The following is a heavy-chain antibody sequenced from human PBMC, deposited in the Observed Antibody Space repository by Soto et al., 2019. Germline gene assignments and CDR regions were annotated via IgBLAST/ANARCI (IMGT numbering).Heavy chain of an antibody. CDR3: AREEQLSSLDY. CDR2: ISSSSSYI. J-gene: IGHJ4*02. V-gene: IGHV3-21*01. Sequence: GGSLRLSCAASGFTFSTYSMNWVRQAPGKGLEWVSSISSSSSYIYYADSVKGRFAISRDNAKNSLYLQMNSLRAEDTAVYYCAREEQLSSLDYWGQGTLVTVSS. D-gene: IGHD6-6*01. CDR1: GFTFSTYS.